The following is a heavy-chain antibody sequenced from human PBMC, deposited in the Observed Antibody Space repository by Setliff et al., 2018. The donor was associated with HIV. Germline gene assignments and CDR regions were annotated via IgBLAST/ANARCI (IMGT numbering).Heavy chain of an antibody. J-gene: IGHJ6*02. CDR2: IYPGDSDT. V-gene: IGHV5-51*01. CDR3: RIDV. D-gene: IGHD1-7*01. CDR1: GYSFSNYW. Sequence: GESLKISCKGSGYSFSNYWIGWVRQMPGKGLEWMGIIYPGDSDTRYGPSFQGQVTISAYMELRSLTSDDTAVYYCARGRYNSRIDVWGQGTTVTVSS.